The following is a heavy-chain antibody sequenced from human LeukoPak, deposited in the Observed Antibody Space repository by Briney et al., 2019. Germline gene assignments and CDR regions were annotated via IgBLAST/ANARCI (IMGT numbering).Heavy chain of an antibody. Sequence: GGSLRLSCAASGFTFSSYAMSWVRQAPGKGLEWVSAISGSGGSTYYADSVKGRFTISRDNSRNTLYLQMNSLRAEDTALYYCAKDGDTVSGTYYFDMDVWGKGTTVTISS. D-gene: IGHD1-26*01. J-gene: IGHJ6*03. CDR3: AKDGDTVSGTYYFDMDV. V-gene: IGHV3-23*01. CDR2: ISGSGGST. CDR1: GFTFSSYA.